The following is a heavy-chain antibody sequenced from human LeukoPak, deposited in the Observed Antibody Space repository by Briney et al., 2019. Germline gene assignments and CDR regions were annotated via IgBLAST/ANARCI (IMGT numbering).Heavy chain of an antibody. CDR3: ALIWFGESPNFDY. CDR1: GFTFSTYA. V-gene: IGHV3-23*01. Sequence: GGSLRLSCAASGFTFSTYAMNWVRQAPGKGLEWVSAISGGTYSADSVRGRFTISRDNSKNTLYLQMNSLRAEDTAVYYCALIWFGESPNFDYWGQGTLVTVSS. D-gene: IGHD3-10*01. CDR2: ISGGT. J-gene: IGHJ4*02.